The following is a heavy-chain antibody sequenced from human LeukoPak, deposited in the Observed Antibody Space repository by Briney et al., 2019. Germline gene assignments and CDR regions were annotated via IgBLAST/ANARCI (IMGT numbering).Heavy chain of an antibody. V-gene: IGHV1-46*01. Sequence: GASVKVSCKASGYTFTSYYMHWVRQAPGQGLEWMGIINPSGGSTSYAQKFQGRVTMTRDTSTSTIYMELSSLRSEDTAVYYCAKTFLTAYDTYFYYYGLDVWGQGTPVTVSS. CDR1: GYTFTSYY. J-gene: IGHJ6*02. CDR2: INPSGGST. D-gene: IGHD3-9*01. CDR3: AKTFLTAYDTYFYYYGLDV.